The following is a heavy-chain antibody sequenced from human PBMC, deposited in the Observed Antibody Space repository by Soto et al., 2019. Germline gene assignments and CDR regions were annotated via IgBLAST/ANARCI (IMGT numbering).Heavy chain of an antibody. J-gene: IGHJ4*02. V-gene: IGHV1-3*01. CDR1: GYTFTSYA. Sequence: GASVKVSCKASGYTFTSYAMHWVRQAPGQRLEWMGWINAGNGNTKYSQKFQGRVTITRDTSASTAYMELSSLRSEDTAVYYCARGGDYYDSSGIYWGQGTLVTVSS. D-gene: IGHD3-22*01. CDR2: INAGNGNT. CDR3: ARGGDYYDSSGIY.